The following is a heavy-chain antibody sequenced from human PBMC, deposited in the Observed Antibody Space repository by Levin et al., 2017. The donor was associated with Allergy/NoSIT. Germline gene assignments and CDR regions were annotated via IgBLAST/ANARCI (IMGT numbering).Heavy chain of an antibody. V-gene: IGHV3-11*01. CDR3: ARDAGSRWLYFDY. CDR1: GFTFSDHH. D-gene: IGHD6-13*01. J-gene: IGHJ4*02. CDR2: ISKSGETT. Sequence: GGSLRLSCAASGFTFSDHHMSWIRQAPGKGLEWVSYISKSGETTYYADSVKGRFTVSRDNAKNSVYLQMRSLRADDTAVYYCARDAGSRWLYFDYWGQGILVTVSS.